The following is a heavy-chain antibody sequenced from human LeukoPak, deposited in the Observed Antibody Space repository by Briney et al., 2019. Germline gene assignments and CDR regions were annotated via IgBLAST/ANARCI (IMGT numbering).Heavy chain of an antibody. D-gene: IGHD4/OR15-4a*01. CDR1: GFTFSSYW. CDR2: IKQDGNEK. V-gene: IGHV3-7*01. J-gene: IGHJ4*02. CDR3: ARDTLGEGEDANYAVYYFDY. Sequence: GGSLRLSCAASGFTFSSYWMSWVRQAPGKGLEWVANIKQDGNEKYYADSVKGRFTISRDNAKNSLDLQMNSLRAEDTAVYYCARDTLGEGEDANYAVYYFDYWGQGSVVTVSS.